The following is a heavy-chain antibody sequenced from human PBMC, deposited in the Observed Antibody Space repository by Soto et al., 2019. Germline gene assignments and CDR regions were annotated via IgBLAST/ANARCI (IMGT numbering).Heavy chain of an antibody. J-gene: IGHJ4*02. Sequence: SLSLWLTCTVCPGSISGSYWSWIRQTPRNVLEWVGYIHYSGSTNYNPSLQSRVTMSVDSAKNQFSLQLSSVTAADTAVYFCTKYRRTDAEGYSFDYWGQGAMGAVSS. CDR3: TKYRRTDAEGYSFDY. CDR1: PGSISGSY. CDR2: IHYSGST. V-gene: IGHV4-59*01. D-gene: IGHD2-15*01.